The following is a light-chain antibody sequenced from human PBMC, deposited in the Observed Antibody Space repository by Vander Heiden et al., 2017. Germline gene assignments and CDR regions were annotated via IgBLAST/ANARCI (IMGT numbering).Light chain of an antibody. CDR3: QQYYSTPFT. J-gene: IGKJ3*01. V-gene: IGKV4-1*01. CDR2: WAS. CDR1: QSVLYSAKNKNY. Sequence: INCKSSQSVLYSAKNKNYLAWYQQKPGQPPKLLIYWASTRESGVPDRFSGGGSGTDFTLTISSLQAEDVAVYYCQQYYSTPFTFGPGTKVDIK.